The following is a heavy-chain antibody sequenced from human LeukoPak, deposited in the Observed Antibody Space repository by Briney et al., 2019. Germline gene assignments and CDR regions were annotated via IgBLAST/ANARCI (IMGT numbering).Heavy chain of an antibody. V-gene: IGHV4-59*01. D-gene: IGHD6-13*01. J-gene: IGHJ5*02. CDR3: ARDFLAIAAAGSRWFDP. Sequence: SETLSLTCTVPGGSISSYYWSWIRQPPGKGLEWIGYIYYSGSTNYNPSLKSRVTISVDTSKNQFSLKLSSVTAADTAVYYCARDFLAIAAAGSRWFDPWGQGTLVTVSS. CDR1: GGSISSYY. CDR2: IYYSGST.